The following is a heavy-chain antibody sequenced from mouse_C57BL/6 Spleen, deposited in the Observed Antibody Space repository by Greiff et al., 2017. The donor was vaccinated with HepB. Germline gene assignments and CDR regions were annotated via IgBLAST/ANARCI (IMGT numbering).Heavy chain of an antibody. CDR2: INPYNGGT. V-gene: IGHV1-19*01. Sequence: EVQLQQSGPVLVKPGASVKMSCKASGYTFTDYYMNWVKQSHGQSLEWIGVINPYNGGTSYNQKFTGKATLTVDKSSSTAYMELNSLTSEDSAVYYCARSTMVATGPAWFAYWGQGTLVTVSA. CDR1: GYTFTDYY. CDR3: ARSTMVATGPAWFAY. D-gene: IGHD2-2*01. J-gene: IGHJ3*01.